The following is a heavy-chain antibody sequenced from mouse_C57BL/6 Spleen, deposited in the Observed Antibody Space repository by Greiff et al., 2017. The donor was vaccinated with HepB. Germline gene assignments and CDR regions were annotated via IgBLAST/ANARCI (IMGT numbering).Heavy chain of an antibody. CDR3: ARILTVVATYYFDY. J-gene: IGHJ2*01. CDR2: IYPSDSET. Sequence: VQLQQSGAELVRPGSSVKLSCKASGYTFTSYWMDWVKQRPGQGLEWIGNIYPSDSETHYNQKFKDKATLTVDKSSSTAYMQLSSLTSEDSAVYYCARILTVVATYYFDYWGQGTTLTVSS. CDR1: GYTFTSYW. V-gene: IGHV1-61*01. D-gene: IGHD1-1*01.